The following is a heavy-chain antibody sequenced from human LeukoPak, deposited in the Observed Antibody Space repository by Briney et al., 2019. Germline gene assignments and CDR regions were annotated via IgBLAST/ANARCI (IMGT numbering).Heavy chain of an antibody. J-gene: IGHJ4*02. CDR2: INPNSGGT. CDR3: ARVDSNSFGAFDF. V-gene: IGHV1-2*06. Sequence: ASVKVSCKASGYTFTGYYMHWVRQAPGQGLEWMGRINPNSGGTNYAQKFQGRVTMTRDTSISTAYMELSRLRSDDTAVYYCARVDSNSFGAFDFWGQGTLVTVSS. CDR1: GYTFTGYY. D-gene: IGHD6-6*01.